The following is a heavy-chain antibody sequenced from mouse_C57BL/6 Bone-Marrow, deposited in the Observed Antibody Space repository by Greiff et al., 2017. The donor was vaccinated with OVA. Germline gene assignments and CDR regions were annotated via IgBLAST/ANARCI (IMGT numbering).Heavy chain of an antibody. D-gene: IGHD1-1*01. V-gene: IGHV1-64*01. J-gene: IGHJ1*03. CDR3: ARDYGSNGPWYFDV. CDR2: IHPNSGST. CDR1: GYTFTSYW. Sequence: QVQLQQPGAELVKPGASVKLSCKASGYTFTSYWMHWVKQRPGQGLEWIGMIHPNSGSTNYNEKFKSKATLTVDKSSSTAYMQLSSLTSEDSAVYYCARDYGSNGPWYFDVWGTGTTVTVSS.